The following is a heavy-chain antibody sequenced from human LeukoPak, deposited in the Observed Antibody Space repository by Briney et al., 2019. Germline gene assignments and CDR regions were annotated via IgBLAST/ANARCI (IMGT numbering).Heavy chain of an antibody. CDR2: ISGSGGST. Sequence: GGSPRLSCAASGFTFSSYAMSWVRQAPGKGLEWVSAISGSGGSTYYADSVKGRFTISRDNSKNTLYLQMNSLRAEDTAVYYAVVVPAAIDYWGQGTLVTVSS. J-gene: IGHJ4*02. CDR3: VVVPAAIDY. V-gene: IGHV3-23*01. D-gene: IGHD2-2*01. CDR1: GFTFSSYA.